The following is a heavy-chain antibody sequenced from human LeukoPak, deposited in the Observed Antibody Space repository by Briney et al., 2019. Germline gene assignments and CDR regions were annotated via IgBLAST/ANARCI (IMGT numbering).Heavy chain of an antibody. V-gene: IGHV1-69*05. CDR3: ARPNTYYYDSSGYYSS. J-gene: IGHJ4*02. Sequence: SVKVSCKASGGTFSSYAISWVRQAPGQGLEWMGRIIPIFGTANYAQKFQGRVTITTDESTSTAYMELSSLRSEDTAVYYCARPNTYYYDSSGYYSSWGQGTLVTVSS. CDR2: IIPIFGTA. CDR1: GGTFSSYA. D-gene: IGHD3-22*01.